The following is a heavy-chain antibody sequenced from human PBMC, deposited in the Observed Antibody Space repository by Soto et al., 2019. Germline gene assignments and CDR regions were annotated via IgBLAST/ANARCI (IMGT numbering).Heavy chain of an antibody. D-gene: IGHD4-17*01. CDR3: ARHEPGDYFFDY. CDR2: IYYSGST. J-gene: IGHJ4*02. V-gene: IGHV4-59*05. CDR1: GGSISSYY. Sequence: SETLSLTCTVSGGSISSYYWSWIRQPPGKGLEWIGSIYYSGSTYYNPSLKSRVTISVDTSKNQFSLKLSSVTAADTAVYYCARHEPGDYFFDYWGQGTLVTVSS.